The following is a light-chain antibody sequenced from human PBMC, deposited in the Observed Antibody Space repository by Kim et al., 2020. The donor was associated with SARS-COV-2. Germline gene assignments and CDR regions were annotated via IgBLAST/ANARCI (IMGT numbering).Light chain of an antibody. CDR3: MQGTQWPYT. V-gene: IGKV2-30*02. CDR1: QSLVHSDGNTY. Sequence: DVMMTQSPLSLPVTLGQPASISCRSSQSLVHSDGNTYLNRFQQRPGQSPRRLIYKVSNRDSGVPDRFNGSGSGADFTLRISRVEAVDVGVYYCMQGTQWPYTFGQGTKLEI. CDR2: KVS. J-gene: IGKJ2*01.